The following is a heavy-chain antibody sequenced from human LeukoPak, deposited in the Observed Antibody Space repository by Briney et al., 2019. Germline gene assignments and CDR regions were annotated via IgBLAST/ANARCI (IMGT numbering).Heavy chain of an antibody. V-gene: IGHV3-21*01. Sequence: PGGSLRLSCAASGIPFSRNAMTWVRQAPGKGLEWVSSISSSSSYIYYADSVKGRFTISRDNAKNSLYLQMNSLRAEDTAVYYCARPRPMLGYPPAYGMDVWGQGTTVTVSS. D-gene: IGHD5-12*01. J-gene: IGHJ6*02. CDR2: ISSSSSYI. CDR3: ARPRPMLGYPPAYGMDV. CDR1: GIPFSRNA.